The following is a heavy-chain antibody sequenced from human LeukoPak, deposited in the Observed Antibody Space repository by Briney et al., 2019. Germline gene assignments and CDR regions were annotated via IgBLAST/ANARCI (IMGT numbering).Heavy chain of an antibody. Sequence: SETLSLTCSVSGGSISRGGFYWGWIRQPPGKGLEWIGCTYGGGNTYYNPSLRSRVSISLDMPNNQFALKLTAVTAADTAVYWCARDRGEYDWYFDLWGRGALVTVSS. CDR3: ARDRGEYDWYFDL. V-gene: IGHV4-31*03. D-gene: IGHD4-17*01. J-gene: IGHJ2*01. CDR2: TYGGGNT. CDR1: GGSISRGGFY.